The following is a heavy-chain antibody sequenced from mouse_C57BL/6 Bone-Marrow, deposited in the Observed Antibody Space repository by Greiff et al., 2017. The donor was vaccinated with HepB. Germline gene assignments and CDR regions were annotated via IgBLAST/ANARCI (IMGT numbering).Heavy chain of an antibody. Sequence: EVKVVESEGGLVQPGSSMKLSCTASGFTFSDYYMAWVRQVPEKGLEWVANINYDGSSTYYLDSLKSRFIISRDNATNILYLQMSSLKSEDTAKYYCARDLDYFDYWGQGTTLTVSS. J-gene: IGHJ2*01. CDR3: ARDLDYFDY. CDR2: INYDGSST. V-gene: IGHV5-16*01. CDR1: GFTFSDYY.